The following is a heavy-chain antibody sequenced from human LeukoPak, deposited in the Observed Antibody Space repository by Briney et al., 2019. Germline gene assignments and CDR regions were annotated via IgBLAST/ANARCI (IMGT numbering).Heavy chain of an antibody. D-gene: IGHD6-19*01. CDR3: ARHDIAVAALDY. CDR1: LCSNSSSRYY. J-gene: IGHJ4*02. CDR2: IYYSGST. V-gene: IGHV4-39*01. Sequence: PSWTLSLTCTVSLCSNSSSRYYWGWLRHPPGEGREWFVSIYYSGSTYYNPSLKRRVTISVDTSKNQFSLKLSSVTAADKAVDYCARHDIAVAALDYWGQGTLVTVSS.